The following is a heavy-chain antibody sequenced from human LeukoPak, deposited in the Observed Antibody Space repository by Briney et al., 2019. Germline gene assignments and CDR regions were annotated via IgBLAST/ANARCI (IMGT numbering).Heavy chain of an antibody. CDR3: ARVEGSGWYRYFDY. V-gene: IGHV4-30-2*01. CDR1: GGSISSGGYS. Sequence: PSQTLSLTCAVSGGSISSGGYSWSWIRQPPGKGLEWIGYIYHSGSTYYNPSLKSRVTMLVDTSKNQFSLKLSSVTAADTAVYYCARVEGSGWYRYFDYWGQGTLVTVSS. J-gene: IGHJ4*02. D-gene: IGHD6-19*01. CDR2: IYHSGST.